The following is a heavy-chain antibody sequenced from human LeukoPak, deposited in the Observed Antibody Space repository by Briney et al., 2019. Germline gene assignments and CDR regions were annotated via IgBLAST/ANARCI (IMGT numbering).Heavy chain of an antibody. CDR2: INPNSGGT. D-gene: IGHD4-17*01. Sequence: ASVKVSCKASGYTFTGYYMHWVRQAPGQGLEWMGWINPNSGGTNYAQKFQGRVTMTRDTSISTAYMELSRLRSDDTAVYYCARGEATVTENFDYWGQGTLVTVSS. J-gene: IGHJ4*02. V-gene: IGHV1-2*02. CDR1: GYTFTGYY. CDR3: ARGEATVTENFDY.